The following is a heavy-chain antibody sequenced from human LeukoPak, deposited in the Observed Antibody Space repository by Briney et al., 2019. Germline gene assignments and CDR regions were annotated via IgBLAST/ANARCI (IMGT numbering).Heavy chain of an antibody. CDR1: GFTFEDYA. D-gene: IGHD3-3*01. CDR2: ISGNGNNI. Sequence: AGGSLRLSCAASGFTFEDYAMHWVRQGPGKGLDWVSLISGNGNNIYYADSVKGRFTISRDNSKNSLYLQMNSLRTEDTALYYCAKDLPQYYDFWSGYYGGFDYWGQGTLVTVSS. CDR3: AKDLPQYYDFWSGYYGGFDY. V-gene: IGHV3-43*02. J-gene: IGHJ4*02.